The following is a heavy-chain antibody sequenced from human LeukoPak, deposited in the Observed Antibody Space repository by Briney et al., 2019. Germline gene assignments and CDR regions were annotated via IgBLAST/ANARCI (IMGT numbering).Heavy chain of an antibody. CDR1: GYTFTSYH. D-gene: IGHD2-15*01. Sequence: ASVKVSCKASGYTFTSYHMHWVRQAPGQGLEWMGIINPSGGSTSYAQKFQGRVTMTRDTSTSTVYMELSSLRSEDTAVYYCARVYCSGGSCYPFDYWGQGTLVTVSS. V-gene: IGHV1-46*01. CDR3: ARVYCSGGSCYPFDY. J-gene: IGHJ4*02. CDR2: INPSGGST.